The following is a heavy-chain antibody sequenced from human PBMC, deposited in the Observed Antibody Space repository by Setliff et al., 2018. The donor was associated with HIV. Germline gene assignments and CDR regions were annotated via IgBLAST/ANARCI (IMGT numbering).Heavy chain of an antibody. CDR3: ARVGVDSQEYFQH. J-gene: IGHJ1*01. D-gene: IGHD3-3*01. Sequence: ASVKVSCKSSGSTFSTYDINWVRQATGQGLEWMGWMNTKTGNPTYAQGFTGRFVFSLDTSVGTAYPQINSLKAEDTAIYYCARVGVDSQEYFQHWGQGTLVTVSS. V-gene: IGHV7-4-1*02. CDR2: MNTKTGNP. CDR1: GSTFSTYD.